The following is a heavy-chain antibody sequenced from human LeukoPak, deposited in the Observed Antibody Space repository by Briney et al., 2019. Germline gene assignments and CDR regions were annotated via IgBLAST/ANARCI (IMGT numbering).Heavy chain of an antibody. CDR1: GGSISIYY. V-gene: IGHV4-4*07. CDR3: ARTSGAFRSADV. CDR2: IYTSGST. Sequence: SETLSLTCTVSGGSISIYYWSWIRQPAGKGLEWIGHIYTSGSTNYNPSLKSRVTMSVDTSKNQFSLELSSVTAADTAVYYCARTSGAFRSADVWGQGTTVTVSS. D-gene: IGHD3-10*01. J-gene: IGHJ6*02.